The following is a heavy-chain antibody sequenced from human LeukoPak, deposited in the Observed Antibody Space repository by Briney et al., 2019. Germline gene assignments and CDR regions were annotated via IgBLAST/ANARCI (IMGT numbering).Heavy chain of an antibody. CDR1: GGTFSSYA. Sequence: ASVKVSCKASGGTFSSYAISWVRQAPGQGLEWVGGVIPIFGTANYAQKFQGRGTITADKSTSTAYMELSSLRSEDTAVYYCAMRGYSDGYDYWGQGTLVTVSS. D-gene: IGHD5-18*01. CDR2: VIPIFGTA. CDR3: AMRGYSDGYDY. V-gene: IGHV1-69*06. J-gene: IGHJ4*02.